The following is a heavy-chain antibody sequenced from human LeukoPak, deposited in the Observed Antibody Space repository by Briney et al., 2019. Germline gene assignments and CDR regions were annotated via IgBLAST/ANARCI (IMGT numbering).Heavy chain of an antibody. Sequence: SETLSLTCTVSGGSISSYYWSWIRQPPGKGLEWIGYIYYSGSTNYNPSLKSRVTISVDTSKNQFSLKLSSVTAADTAVYYCARASRYCSSTSRFEDAFDIWGQGTMVTVSS. CDR3: ARASRYCSSTSRFEDAFDI. CDR1: GGSISSYY. CDR2: IYYSGST. V-gene: IGHV4-59*01. J-gene: IGHJ3*02. D-gene: IGHD2-2*01.